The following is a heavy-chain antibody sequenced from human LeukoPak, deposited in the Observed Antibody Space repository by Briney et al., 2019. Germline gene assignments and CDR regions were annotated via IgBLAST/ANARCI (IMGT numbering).Heavy chain of an antibody. D-gene: IGHD6-6*01. CDR3: ARGSWSSSIDY. CDR2: IYYSGST. V-gene: IGHV4-30-4*01. J-gene: IGHJ4*02. Sequence: XXICQPPGKXPEWIGYIYYSGSTYYNPSLKSRVTISGDTSKNQFSLKVNSVTAADTAVYYCARGSWSSSIDYWGQGTLVTVSS.